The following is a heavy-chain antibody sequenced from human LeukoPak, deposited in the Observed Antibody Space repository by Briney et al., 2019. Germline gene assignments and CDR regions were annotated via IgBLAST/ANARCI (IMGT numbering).Heavy chain of an antibody. J-gene: IGHJ5*02. D-gene: IGHD3-16*01. Sequence: PSETLSLTCTVSGGSISSYYWSWIRQPPGKGLEWIGYIYYSGSTNYNPSLKSRVTMSVDTSKNQFSLKLSSVTAADTAVYYCARDQGGASLLSNWFDPWGQGTLVTVSS. CDR1: GGSISSYY. CDR2: IYYSGST. CDR3: ARDQGGASLLSNWFDP. V-gene: IGHV4-59*12.